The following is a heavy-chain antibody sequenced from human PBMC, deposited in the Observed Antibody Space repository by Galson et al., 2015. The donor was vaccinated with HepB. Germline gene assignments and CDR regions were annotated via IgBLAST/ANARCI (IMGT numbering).Heavy chain of an antibody. J-gene: IGHJ6*02. CDR1: GFSFSNYA. CDR3: AKDGDPNSGYDLGYYYGLDV. D-gene: IGHD5-12*01. CDR2: ITGSGGST. V-gene: IGHV3-23*01. Sequence: SLRLSCAASGFSFSNYAMSWVRQAPGQGLEWVSAITGSGGSTYYADSVKGRFTISRDNSQSTLFLQMNSLRAEDTATYYCAKDGDPNSGYDLGYYYGLDVWGQGTTVTVSS.